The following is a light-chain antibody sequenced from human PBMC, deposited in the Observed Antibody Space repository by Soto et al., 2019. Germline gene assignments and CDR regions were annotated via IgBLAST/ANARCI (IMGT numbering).Light chain of an antibody. Sequence: EIVLTQSPGTLSLSPGERATLSCRASQSVSSSYLAWYQQKPGQAPRLLIYGASSRATGIPDRVSGSGSGTDFTLTISRLEPEDFAVYYCQQDGSSPPTFGQSTKVEI. J-gene: IGKJ1*01. CDR3: QQDGSSPPT. CDR2: GAS. CDR1: QSVSSSY. V-gene: IGKV3-20*01.